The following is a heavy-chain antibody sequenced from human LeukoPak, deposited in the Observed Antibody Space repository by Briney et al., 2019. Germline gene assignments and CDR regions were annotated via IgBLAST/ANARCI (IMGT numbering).Heavy chain of an antibody. V-gene: IGHV4-59*01. CDR3: ARDSPRGTVTN. CDR1: GGSISSYY. J-gene: IGHJ4*02. Sequence: SETLSLTCTVSGGSISSYYWSWIRQPPGKGLEWIGYIYYSGSTNYNPSLKSRVTISVDTSKNQFSLKLSSVTAADTAVYYCARDSPRGTVTNWGQGTLVTVSS. CDR2: IYYSGST. D-gene: IGHD4-17*01.